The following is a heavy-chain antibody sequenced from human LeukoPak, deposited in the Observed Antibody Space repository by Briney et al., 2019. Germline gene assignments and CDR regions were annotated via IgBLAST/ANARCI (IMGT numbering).Heavy chain of an antibody. CDR2: ISAYNGNT. CDR3: ARARTWIQLWPLGY. J-gene: IGHJ4*02. CDR1: GYTFTIYG. D-gene: IGHD5-18*01. Sequence: ASVTVSFTASGYTFTIYGISWVRQAPGQGLEWMGWISAYNGNTNYAQKLQGRVTMTTDTSTSTAYMELRSLRSDDTAVYYCARARTWIQLWPLGYWGQGTLVTVSS. V-gene: IGHV1-18*01.